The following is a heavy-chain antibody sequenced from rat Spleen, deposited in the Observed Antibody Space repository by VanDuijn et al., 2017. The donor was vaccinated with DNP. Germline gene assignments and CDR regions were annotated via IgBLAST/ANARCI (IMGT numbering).Heavy chain of an antibody. CDR3: ARRDYSGALGH. D-gene: IGHD1-1*01. CDR2: ISTSGSRT. V-gene: IGHV5-58*01. J-gene: IGHJ2*01. CDR1: GFTFSTYW. Sequence: EVQLVETGGGLVQPGRSLQLSCVASGFTFSTYWMYWVRQAPKKGLEWVATISTSGSRTYYPDSVKGRFTISRDNAKSSLYLQMNSLKSEDTATYYCARRDYSGALGHWGQGVMVTVSS.